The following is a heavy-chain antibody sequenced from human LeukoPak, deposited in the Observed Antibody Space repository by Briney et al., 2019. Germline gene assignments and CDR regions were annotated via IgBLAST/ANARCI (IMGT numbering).Heavy chain of an antibody. CDR2: IYYCGST. Sequence: SETLSPTLTVSGGAISSYHWSWMRQPPGKGLEGIGYIYYCGSTNFNPSLKSRVTQSVDTVKNQFSLKLSSGTAPGPAVFFWSRGGSYYVDYWGQGTLVTVSS. CDR1: GGAISSYH. D-gene: IGHD3-10*01. CDR3: SRGGSYYVDY. J-gene: IGHJ4*02. V-gene: IGHV4-59*01.